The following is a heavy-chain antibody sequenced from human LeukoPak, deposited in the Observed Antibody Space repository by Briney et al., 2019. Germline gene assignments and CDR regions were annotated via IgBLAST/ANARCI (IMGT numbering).Heavy chain of an antibody. CDR2: IYTSGST. D-gene: IGHD6-13*01. CDR3: ARVRRYSSSWGSHWFDP. V-gene: IGHV4-61*02. CDR1: GGSISSGSYY. J-gene: IGHJ5*02. Sequence: SETLSLTCTVSGGSISSGSYYWSWIRQPAGKGLEWIGRIYTSGSTNYNPSLKSRVTISVDTSKNQFSLKLSSVTAADTAVYYCARVRRYSSSWGSHWFDPWGQGTLVTVSS.